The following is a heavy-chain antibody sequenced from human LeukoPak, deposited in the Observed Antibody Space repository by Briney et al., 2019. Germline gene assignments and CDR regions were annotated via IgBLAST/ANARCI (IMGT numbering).Heavy chain of an antibody. CDR3: ARGEPTNYDFWSGYPGKYYFDY. V-gene: IGHV4-34*01. D-gene: IGHD3-3*01. CDR2: INHSGST. J-gene: IGHJ4*02. Sequence: PSETLSLTCAVYGGSFSGYYWSWIRQPPGKGLEWIGEINHSGSTNYNPSLKSRVTISVDTSKNQFSLKLSSVTAADTAVCYCARGEPTNYDFWSGYPGKYYFDYWGQGTLVTVSS. CDR1: GGSFSGYY.